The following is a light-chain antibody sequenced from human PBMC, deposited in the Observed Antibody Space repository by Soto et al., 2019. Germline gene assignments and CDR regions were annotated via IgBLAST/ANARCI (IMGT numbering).Light chain of an antibody. V-gene: IGKV3D-20*01. CDR2: DAS. CDR1: QSVYSNY. Sequence: EILLTQSPATLSLSPGGRATLSCGASQSVYSNYLAWYQQKPGLSPRLLIYDASGRATGIPDRFSGSGSGTDFTLTISRLEPEDFAVYYCQQYGSSRTFGQGTKVEIK. CDR3: QQYGSSRT. J-gene: IGKJ1*01.